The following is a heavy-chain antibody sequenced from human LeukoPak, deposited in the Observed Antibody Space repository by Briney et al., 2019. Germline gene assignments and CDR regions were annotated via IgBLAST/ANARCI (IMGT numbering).Heavy chain of an antibody. CDR2: IIPIFGTA. CDR3: ARDLVHSSSWYGNFDY. D-gene: IGHD6-13*01. CDR1: GGTFSSNA. J-gene: IGHJ4*02. V-gene: IGHV1-69*06. Sequence: VASVKVSCKASGGTFSSNAISWVRQAPGQGLEWMGGIIPIFGTANYAQKFQGRVTITADKSTSTAYMELSSLRSEDTAVYYCARDLVHSSSWYGNFDYWGQGTLVTVSS.